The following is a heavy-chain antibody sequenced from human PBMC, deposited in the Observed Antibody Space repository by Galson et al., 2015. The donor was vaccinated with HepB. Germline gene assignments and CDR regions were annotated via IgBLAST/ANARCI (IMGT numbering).Heavy chain of an antibody. CDR3: ARHLRGYCSSPSCHSDY. J-gene: IGHJ4*02. CDR2: IYYSGST. CDR1: GGSISSSSYS. V-gene: IGHV4-39*01. Sequence: ETLSLTCTVSGGSISSSSYSWGWIRQPPGKGLEWIGSIYYSGSTYYNPSLKSRVTMSVDTSKNQFSLKLSSVTAADMAVYYCARHLRGYCSSPSCHSDYWGQGTPVTVSS. D-gene: IGHD2-2*01.